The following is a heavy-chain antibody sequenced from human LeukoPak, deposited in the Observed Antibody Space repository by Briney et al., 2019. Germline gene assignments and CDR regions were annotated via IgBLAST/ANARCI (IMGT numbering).Heavy chain of an antibody. D-gene: IGHD1-26*01. Sequence: GGSLRLSCAASGFTFSGYWMNWVRQAPGKGLVWVSRINGDGSSITYADSVKGRFTISRDNAKNTLYLQMNTLRAEDTAVYYCARDLGVTWVFDYWGQGTLVTVSS. CDR3: ARDLGVTWVFDY. CDR2: INGDGSSI. CDR1: GFTFSGYW. V-gene: IGHV3-74*03. J-gene: IGHJ4*02.